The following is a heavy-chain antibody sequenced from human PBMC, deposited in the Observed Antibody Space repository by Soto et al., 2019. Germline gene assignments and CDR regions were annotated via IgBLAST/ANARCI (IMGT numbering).Heavy chain of an antibody. V-gene: IGHV3-33*01. CDR1: GFTFSSYG. D-gene: IGHD3-22*01. CDR3: AREERQYYYDSSGYPPDY. Sequence: GGSLRLSCAASGFTFSSYGMHWVRQAPGKGLEWVAVIWYDGSNKYYADSVRGRFTISRDNSKNTLYLQMNSLRAEDTAVYYCAREERQYYYDSSGYPPDYWGQGTLVTVSS. CDR2: IWYDGSNK. J-gene: IGHJ4*02.